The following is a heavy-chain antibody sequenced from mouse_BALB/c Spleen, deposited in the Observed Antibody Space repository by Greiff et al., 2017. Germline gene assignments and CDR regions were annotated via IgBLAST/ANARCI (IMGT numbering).Heavy chain of an antibody. CDR2: INPSNGGT. CDR3: ARKDLITTATQFAY. D-gene: IGHD1-2*01. Sequence: QVQLQQSGAELVKPGASVKLSCKASGYTFTSYYMYWVKQRPGQGLEWIGEINPSNGGTNFNEKFKSKATLTVDKSSSTAYMQLSSLTSEDSAVYYCARKDLITTATQFAYWGQGTLVTVSA. CDR1: GYTFTSYY. V-gene: IGHV1S81*02. J-gene: IGHJ3*01.